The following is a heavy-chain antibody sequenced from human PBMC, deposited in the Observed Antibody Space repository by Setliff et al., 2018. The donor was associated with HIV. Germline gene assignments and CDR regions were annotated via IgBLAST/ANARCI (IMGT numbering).Heavy chain of an antibody. CDR2: IIPILGTA. CDR1: GDSFSTYL. V-gene: IGHV1-69*10. J-gene: IGHJ6*02. Sequence: ASVKVSCKASGDSFSTYLISWVRQAPGQGLEWMGGIIPILGTADYAQKFQDGVTITADKYTSTAYMELSSLRSEDTAVYYCARGQEMYLMVTMLGGYYYYHMDVWGQGTTVTVSS. D-gene: IGHD3-10*02. CDR3: ARGQEMYLMVTMLGGYYYYHMDV.